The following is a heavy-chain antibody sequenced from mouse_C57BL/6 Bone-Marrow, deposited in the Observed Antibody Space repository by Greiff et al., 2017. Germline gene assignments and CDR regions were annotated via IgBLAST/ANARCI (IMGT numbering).Heavy chain of an antibody. V-gene: IGHV14-4*01. Sequence: EVLLQQSGAELVRPGASVKLSCTASGFNIKDDYIHWVKQRPEQGLEWIGWIDPEIGDTEYASKFQGKATITSDTSSNTASLQLSSLTAEDTAVYYCSSVDGNYFDFWGQGTPLTVAS. D-gene: IGHD2-3*01. CDR2: IDPEIGDT. J-gene: IGHJ2*01. CDR3: SSVDGNYFDF. CDR1: GFNIKDDY.